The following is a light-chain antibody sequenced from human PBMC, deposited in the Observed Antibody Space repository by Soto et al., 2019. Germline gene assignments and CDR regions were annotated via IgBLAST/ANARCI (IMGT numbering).Light chain of an antibody. CDR1: SSNLGNNY. CDR3: AAWNDLHAYV. V-gene: IGLV1-47*01. CDR2: RNN. J-gene: IGLJ1*01. Sequence: QSVLTQPPSASGTPGQRVTISCSGSSSNLGNNYLYWYQQLPGTAPKLLIYRNNQRPSGVPDRFSGSKSGTSASLAISGLRSEDEGDYYCAAWNDLHAYVFGTGTKVTVL.